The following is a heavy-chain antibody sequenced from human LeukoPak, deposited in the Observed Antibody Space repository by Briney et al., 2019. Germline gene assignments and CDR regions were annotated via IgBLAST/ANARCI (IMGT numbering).Heavy chain of an antibody. CDR3: VRGRPPADY. Sequence: GGSLRLSCVASGFTFSSLIMNWVRQAPGKGLEWVAYISGSSVTINYADSVKGRFTISRDNAKNSVYLQMDSLRVEDTAVYYCVRGRPPADYWGQGTLVTVSS. V-gene: IGHV3-48*04. CDR2: ISGSSVTI. CDR1: GFTFSSLI. J-gene: IGHJ4*02.